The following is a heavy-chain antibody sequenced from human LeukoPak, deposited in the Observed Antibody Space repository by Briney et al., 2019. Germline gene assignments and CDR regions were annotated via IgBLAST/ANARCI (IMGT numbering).Heavy chain of an antibody. D-gene: IGHD5-24*01. Sequence: GGSLRLSCAASGFTFSNYVMSWVRQAPGKGLEWVSDISGSGDSTFYADSVKGRFTISRDNSKNTLYLQMNSLRAEDTAVYYCAKMRWLQYYYYFDSWGQGTLVTVSS. CDR1: GFTFSNYV. CDR3: AKMRWLQYYYYFDS. V-gene: IGHV3-23*01. CDR2: ISGSGDST. J-gene: IGHJ4*02.